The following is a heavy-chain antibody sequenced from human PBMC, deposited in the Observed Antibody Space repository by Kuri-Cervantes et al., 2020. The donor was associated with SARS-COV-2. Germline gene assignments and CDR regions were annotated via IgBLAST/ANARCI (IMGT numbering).Heavy chain of an antibody. CDR3: ARQMMSSITIFGVVITRKWFDP. CDR2: IYYSGST. J-gene: IGHJ5*02. CDR1: GFSVTSGSYY. D-gene: IGHD3-3*01. V-gene: IGHV4-39*01. Sequence: SETLSLTCSVSGFSVTSGSYYWSWLRQSPGKGLEWIGYIYYSGSTYYNPSLKSRVTISVDTSKNQFSLKLSSVTAADTAVYYCARQMMSSITIFGVVITRKWFDPWGQGTLVTVSS.